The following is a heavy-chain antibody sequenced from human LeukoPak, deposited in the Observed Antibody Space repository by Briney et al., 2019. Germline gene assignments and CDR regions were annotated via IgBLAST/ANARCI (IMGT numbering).Heavy chain of an antibody. J-gene: IGHJ4*02. D-gene: IGHD6-13*01. CDR2: IYTSGST. V-gene: IGHV4-4*07. Sequence: SETLSLTCTVSGGSISSYYWSWIRQPAGNGLEWIGRIYTSGSTNYNPSLKSRVTMSVDTSKNQFSLKLSSVTAADTAVYYCARTIEANIAAAANREAYYFDYWGQGTLVTVSS. CDR3: ARTIEANIAAAANREAYYFDY. CDR1: GGSISSYY.